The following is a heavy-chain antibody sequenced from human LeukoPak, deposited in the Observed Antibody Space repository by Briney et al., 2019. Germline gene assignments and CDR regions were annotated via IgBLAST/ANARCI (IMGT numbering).Heavy chain of an antibody. CDR3: ARVGSSSWYDLPYYYMDV. V-gene: IGHV1-8*01. D-gene: IGHD6-13*01. CDR2: MNPNSGNT. Sequence: ASVKVSCKASGYTFTSYDINWVRQATGQGLEWMGWMNPNSGNTGYAQKFQGRVTMTRNTSISTAYMELSSLRSEDTAVYYCARVGSSSWYDLPYYYMDVWGKGTTVTVSS. J-gene: IGHJ6*03. CDR1: GYTFTSYD.